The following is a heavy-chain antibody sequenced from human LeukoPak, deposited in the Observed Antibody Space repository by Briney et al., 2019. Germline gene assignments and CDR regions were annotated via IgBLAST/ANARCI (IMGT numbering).Heavy chain of an antibody. CDR3: ARVKLGNYYYMDV. J-gene: IGHJ6*03. CDR2: IGSSSSSI. CDR1: GFTFSSYS. D-gene: IGHD7-27*01. V-gene: IGHV3-48*01. Sequence: GSLRLSCAASGFTFSSYSMNWVRQAPGKGLEWVSYIGSSSSSIYYADSVKGRFTISRDNAKNSLYLQMNSLRAEDTAVYYCARVKLGNYYYMDVWGKGTTVTVSS.